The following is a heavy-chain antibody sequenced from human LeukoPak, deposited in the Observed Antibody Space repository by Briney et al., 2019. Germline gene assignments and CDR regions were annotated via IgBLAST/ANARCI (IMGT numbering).Heavy chain of an antibody. V-gene: IGHV3-7*01. CDR1: GFTFSSYW. J-gene: IGHJ4*02. D-gene: IGHD2-2*01. Sequence: GGSLRLSCAASGFTFSSYWMSWVRQAPGKGLEWVANIKQDGSEKYYVDSVKGRFTISRDNAKNSLYLQMNSLRAEDTAVYYCARDVRSWYQLPMGFVYWGQGTLVTVSS. CDR3: ARDVRSWYQLPMGFVY. CDR2: IKQDGSEK.